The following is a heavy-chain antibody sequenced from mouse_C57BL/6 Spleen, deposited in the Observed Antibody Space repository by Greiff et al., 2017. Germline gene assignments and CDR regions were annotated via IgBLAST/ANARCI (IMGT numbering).Heavy chain of an antibody. CDR1: GFTFTDYY. J-gene: IGHJ3*01. V-gene: IGHV7-3*01. D-gene: IGHD1-1*01. CDR2: IRNKANGYTT. CDR3: ARYGYYGGFAY. Sequence: EVKLMESGGGLVQPGGSLSLSCAASGFTFTDYYMSWVRQPPGKALEWLGFIRNKANGYTTEYSASVKGRFTISRDNSQSILYLQMNALRAEDSATYYCARYGYYGGFAYWGQGTLVTVSA.